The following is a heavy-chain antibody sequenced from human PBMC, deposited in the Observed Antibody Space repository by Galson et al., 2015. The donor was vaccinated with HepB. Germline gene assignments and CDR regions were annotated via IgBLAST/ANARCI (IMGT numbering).Heavy chain of an antibody. V-gene: IGHV3-30*18. CDR3: AKDQKRGITMVRGVGDGMDV. CDR1: GFTFSSYG. J-gene: IGHJ6*02. CDR2: ISYDGSNK. Sequence: SLRLSCAASGFTFSSYGLHWVRQAPGKGLEWVAVISYDGSNKYYADSVKGRFTISRDNSKNTLYLQMNSLRAEDTAVYYCAKDQKRGITMVRGVGDGMDVWGQGTTVTVSS. D-gene: IGHD3-10*01.